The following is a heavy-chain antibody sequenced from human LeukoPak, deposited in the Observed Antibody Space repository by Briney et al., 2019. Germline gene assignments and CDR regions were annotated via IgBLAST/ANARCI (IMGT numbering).Heavy chain of an antibody. CDR2: TGNKANSYTT. J-gene: IGHJ3*02. CDR3: ARPQPRVRGVIAHDAFDI. V-gene: IGHV3-72*01. Sequence: GGSLRLSCAASGFTFSDHYMDWVRQAPGKGLEWVGRTGNKANSYTTDYAASVKGRFTISRDDSKNSLYLQMDSLKTEDTAVYYCARPQPRVRGVIAHDAFDIWGQGTMVTVSS. D-gene: IGHD3-10*01. CDR1: GFTFSDHY.